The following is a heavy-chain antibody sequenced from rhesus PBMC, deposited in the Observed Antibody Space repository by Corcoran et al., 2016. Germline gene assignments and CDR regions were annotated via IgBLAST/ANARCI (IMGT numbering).Heavy chain of an antibody. J-gene: IGHJ4*01. V-gene: IGHV1-111*02. D-gene: IGHD3-9*01. CDR1: GYTFTDNY. CDR3: ATGYYYFDY. Sequence: EVQLVQSGAEVKKPGASVKISCKASGYTFTDNYLHWVRQAPGKGLEWLGRVDPEDGEPNHAQKFQDRVTITADTSTDTAYMELSSLRSEDTAVYYCATGYYYFDYWGQGVLVTVSS. CDR2: VDPEDGEP.